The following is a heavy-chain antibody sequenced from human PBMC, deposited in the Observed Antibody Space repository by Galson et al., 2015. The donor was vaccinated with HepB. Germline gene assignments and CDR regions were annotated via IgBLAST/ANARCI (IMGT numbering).Heavy chain of an antibody. CDR2: ISSSSSYI. CDR1: GFTFSSYS. CDR3: ARGGALWFGEDMDV. D-gene: IGHD3-10*01. J-gene: IGHJ6*02. Sequence: SLRLSCAASGFTFSSYSMNWVRQAPGKGLEWVSSISSSSSYIYYADSVKGRFTISRDNAKNSLYLQMNSLRAEDTAVYYCARGGALWFGEDMDVWGQGTTVTVSS. V-gene: IGHV3-21*01.